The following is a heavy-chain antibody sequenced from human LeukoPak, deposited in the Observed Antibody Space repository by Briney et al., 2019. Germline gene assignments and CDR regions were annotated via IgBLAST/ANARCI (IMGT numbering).Heavy chain of an antibody. Sequence: PSETLSLTCTVSGGSISNYHWSWIRQPPGKGLEWIGSISYSGSTNYNPSLKSRVTISVDTSRNQFSLKLSSVTAADTAGYYCGRGGGYCSGSSCRSNWFDPWGQGTLVTVSS. V-gene: IGHV4-59*01. D-gene: IGHD2-15*01. CDR1: GGSISNYH. CDR2: ISYSGST. CDR3: GRGGGYCSGSSCRSNWFDP. J-gene: IGHJ5*02.